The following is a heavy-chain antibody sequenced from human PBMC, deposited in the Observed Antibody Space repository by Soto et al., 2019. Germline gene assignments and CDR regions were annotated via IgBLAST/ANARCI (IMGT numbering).Heavy chain of an antibody. CDR1: GYRFTSYW. CDR3: ARSEAAGKKTGTTVVAY. V-gene: IGHV5-51*01. Sequence: GESLKISCKGSGYRFTSYWIGWVRQMPGKGLEWMGIIYPGDSDTRYSPSFQGQVTISADKSISTAYLQWSSLKASDTAMYYCARSEAAGKKTGTTVVAYWGQGTLVTVSS. D-gene: IGHD1-1*01. CDR2: IYPGDSDT. J-gene: IGHJ4*02.